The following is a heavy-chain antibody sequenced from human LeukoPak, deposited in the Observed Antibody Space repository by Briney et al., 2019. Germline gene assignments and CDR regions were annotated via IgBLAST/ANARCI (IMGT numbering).Heavy chain of an antibody. D-gene: IGHD3-22*01. J-gene: IGHJ5*02. V-gene: IGHV4-39*01. CDR1: GGSISSSSYY. Sequence: PSETLSLTCTVSGGSISSSSYYWGWIRQPPGKGREWIGSIYYSGSTYYNPSLKSRVTISVDTSKNQFSLKLSSVTAADTAVYYCARHRITKIVVVPFVDWFDPWGQGTPVTVSS. CDR2: IYYSGST. CDR3: ARHRITKIVVVPFVDWFDP.